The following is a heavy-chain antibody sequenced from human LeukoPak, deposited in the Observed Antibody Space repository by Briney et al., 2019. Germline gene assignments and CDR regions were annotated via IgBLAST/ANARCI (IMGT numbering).Heavy chain of an antibody. CDR1: GASISSYF. CDR3: ARGYQYGMDV. D-gene: IGHD2-2*01. Sequence: PSETLSLTCTVSGASISSYFWSWIRQPPGKGLEWIGYIYYSGSTNYNPSLKSRVTISVDTSKNQFSLKLSSVTAADTAVYYCARGYQYGMDVWGQGPTVTVSS. CDR2: IYYSGST. V-gene: IGHV4-59*01. J-gene: IGHJ6*02.